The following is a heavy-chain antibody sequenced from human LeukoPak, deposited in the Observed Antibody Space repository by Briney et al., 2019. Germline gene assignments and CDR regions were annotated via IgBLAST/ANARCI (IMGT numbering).Heavy chain of an antibody. D-gene: IGHD3-22*01. Sequence: GESLKISCKGSGYSFTSYWIGWVRQMPGKGLEWMGIIYPGDSDTRYSPSFQGQVTISADKSISTAYLQWSSLKASDTAMYYCARRTDYYDSSGGRVVYYFDYWGQGTLVTVSS. CDR1: GYSFTSYW. CDR3: ARRTDYYDSSGGRVVYYFDY. V-gene: IGHV5-51*01. J-gene: IGHJ4*02. CDR2: IYPGDSDT.